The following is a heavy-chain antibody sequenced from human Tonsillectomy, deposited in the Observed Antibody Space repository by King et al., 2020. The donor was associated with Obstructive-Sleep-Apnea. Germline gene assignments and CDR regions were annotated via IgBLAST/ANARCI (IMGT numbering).Heavy chain of an antibody. CDR3: ARSLDSSGYYYTNY. CDR1: GGSIISYY. D-gene: IGHD3-22*01. J-gene: IGHJ4*02. Sequence: QLQESGPGLVKPSETLSLTCTVSGGSIISYYWSWIRQPPGKGLEWIGYISYSGSTKSNPPLKSRVTISVDTSKNQFSLQLSSGTAADTAVYYCARSLDSSGYYYTNYWGQGTLVTVSS. CDR2: ISYSGST. V-gene: IGHV4-59*08.